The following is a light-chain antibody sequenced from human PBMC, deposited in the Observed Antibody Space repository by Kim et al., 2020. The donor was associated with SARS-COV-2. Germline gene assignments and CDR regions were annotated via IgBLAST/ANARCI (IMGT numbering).Light chain of an antibody. V-gene: IGKV1-5*03. J-gene: IGKJ2*01. Sequence: DIQMTQSPSTLSASVGDRVTITCRASQSISSWLAWYQQKPGKAPKLLIQKASSLESGVPSTFSGSGSGTEFTLTISCLQPDDFATYYCQQYKSYPYTFGQGTKLEI. CDR1: QSISSW. CDR3: QQYKSYPYT. CDR2: KAS.